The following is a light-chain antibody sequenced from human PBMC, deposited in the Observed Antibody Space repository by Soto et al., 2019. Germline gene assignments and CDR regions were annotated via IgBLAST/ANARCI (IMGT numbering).Light chain of an antibody. CDR3: QQYNSYSPWM. J-gene: IGKJ1*01. V-gene: IGKV1-5*01. CDR1: QSISSW. Sequence: DIQMTQSPSTLSASVGDRVTITCRASQSISSWLAWYQQKPGKAPKLLIYDASSLESGVPSRFSGSGSGTEFTLTISSLQPDDFATYYCQQYNSYSPWMFGQGTKVDIK. CDR2: DAS.